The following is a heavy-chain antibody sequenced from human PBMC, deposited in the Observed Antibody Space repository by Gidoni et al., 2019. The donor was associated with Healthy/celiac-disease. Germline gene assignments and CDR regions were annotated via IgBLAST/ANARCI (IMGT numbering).Heavy chain of an antibody. Sequence: EVQLVESGGGLVQPGGSLRLSCAAPGFTFSSYDMHWVRQATGKGLEWVSAIGTAGDTYYPGSVTGRFTISRDNAKNSLYLQMNSLRAGDTAVYYCARVEVGATMAWPKPYDYWGQGTLVTVSS. CDR3: ARVEVGATMAWPKPYDY. D-gene: IGHD1-26*01. CDR2: IGTAGDT. V-gene: IGHV3-13*01. CDR1: GFTFSSYD. J-gene: IGHJ4*02.